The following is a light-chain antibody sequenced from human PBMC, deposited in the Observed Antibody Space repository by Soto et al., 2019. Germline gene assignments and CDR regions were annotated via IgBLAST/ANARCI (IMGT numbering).Light chain of an antibody. Sequence: DIVMTQSPDSLAVSLGERATINCKSSQSVLYSSNNKNYLAWYQQKPGQPPKLLIYWASTRESGVPDRFSGSGSGTDFTLTISSLRAEDVAVYYCQQYYSTPWTLAKGPRWKSN. CDR2: WAS. CDR1: QSVLYSSNNKNY. CDR3: QQYYSTPWT. J-gene: IGKJ1*01. V-gene: IGKV4-1*01.